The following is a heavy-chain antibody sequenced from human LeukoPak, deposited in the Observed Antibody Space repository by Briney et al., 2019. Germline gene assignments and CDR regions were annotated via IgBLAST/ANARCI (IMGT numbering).Heavy chain of an antibody. Sequence: ASETLSLTCTVSGGSISSYYWSWIRQPPGKGLEWIGYIYYSGSTNYNPSLKSRVTISVDTSKNQFSLKLSSVTAADTAVYYCARGTSSYGSGSYVDWFDPWGQGTLVTVSS. CDR3: ARGTSSYGSGSYVDWFDP. CDR2: IYYSGST. CDR1: GGSISSYY. D-gene: IGHD3-10*01. J-gene: IGHJ5*02. V-gene: IGHV4-59*01.